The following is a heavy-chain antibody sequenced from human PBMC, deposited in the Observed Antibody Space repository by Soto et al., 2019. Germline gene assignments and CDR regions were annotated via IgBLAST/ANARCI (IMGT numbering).Heavy chain of an antibody. CDR3: TRGGTRTTYWGLFDS. CDR2: ISGDASST. J-gene: IGHJ4*02. Sequence: EVKVVESGGGLVQPGGSLRLSCVASGFTFSDNWMHWVRQPPGKGPVWVSRISGDASSTSYADSVKGRFTISRDSAKNTVYLQMDSLRVEDTAVYYCTRGGTRTTYWGLFDSWGQGTLVTVSS. D-gene: IGHD7-27*01. CDR1: GFTFSDNW. V-gene: IGHV3-74*01.